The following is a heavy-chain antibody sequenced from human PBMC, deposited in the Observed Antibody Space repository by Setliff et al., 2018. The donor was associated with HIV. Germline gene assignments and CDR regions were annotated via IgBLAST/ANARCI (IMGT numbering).Heavy chain of an antibody. D-gene: IGHD3-22*01. CDR3: ARDPHYDSSGADAFDI. Sequence: SETLSLTCDVSGFSISSRYYWGWIRQSPGKGLEWIGNIYHTGNPYYNPSLNDRATISLDTSKNQFSLKLSSVTAADTAVYYCARDPHYDSSGADAFDIWGQGTMVTVSS. CDR1: GFSISSRYY. V-gene: IGHV4-38-2*02. J-gene: IGHJ3*02. CDR2: IYHTGNP.